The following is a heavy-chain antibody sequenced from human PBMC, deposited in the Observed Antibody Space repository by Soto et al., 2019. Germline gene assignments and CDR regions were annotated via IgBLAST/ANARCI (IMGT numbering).Heavy chain of an antibody. Sequence: GGCPRLSCAASGFSVSSYEMNWARQAPGKGLEWVSYISSSGSTIYYADSVKGRFTISRDNAKNSLYLQMNSLRAEDTAAYYCGRERWELRKIDYWGQGTLVTVSS. CDR3: GRERWELRKIDY. V-gene: IGHV3-48*03. J-gene: IGHJ4*02. D-gene: IGHD1-26*01. CDR1: GFSVSSYE. CDR2: ISSSGSTI.